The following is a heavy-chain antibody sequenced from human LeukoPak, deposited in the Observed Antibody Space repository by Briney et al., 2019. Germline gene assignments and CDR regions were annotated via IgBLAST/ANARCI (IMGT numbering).Heavy chain of an antibody. CDR1: GFTFSSYD. J-gene: IGHJ4*02. CDR3: AKDRGVVVPAAILDDY. D-gene: IGHD2-2*02. Sequence: GGSLRLSCAASGFTFSSYDMHWVRQAPGKGLEWVAFIRYDGSNKYYADSVKGRFTISRDNSKNTLYLQMNSLRAEDTAVYYCAKDRGVVVPAAILDDYWGQGTLVTVSS. CDR2: IRYDGSNK. V-gene: IGHV3-30*02.